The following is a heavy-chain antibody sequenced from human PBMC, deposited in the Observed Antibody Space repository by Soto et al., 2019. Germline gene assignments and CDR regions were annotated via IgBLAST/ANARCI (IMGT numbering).Heavy chain of an antibody. D-gene: IGHD1-26*01. J-gene: IGHJ6*02. CDR1: GFTFSSYW. Sequence: LRLSCAASGFTFSSYWMSWVRQAPGKGLEWVANIKQDGSEKYYVDSVKGRSTISRDNAKNSLYLQMNSLRAEDTAVYYCARDFGGTKFYYYYYYGMDVWGQGTTVTVSS. CDR2: IKQDGSEK. CDR3: ARDFGGTKFYYYYYYGMDV. V-gene: IGHV3-7*03.